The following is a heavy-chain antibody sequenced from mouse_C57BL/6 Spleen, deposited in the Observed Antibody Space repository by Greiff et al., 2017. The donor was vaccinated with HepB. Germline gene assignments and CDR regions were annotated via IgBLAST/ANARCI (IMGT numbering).Heavy chain of an antibody. CDR1: GFNIKDYY. J-gene: IGHJ4*01. Sequence: VQLQQSGAELVQPGASVKMSCTASGFNIKDYYMHWVKQRTEQGLEWIGRIDPEDGETKYAPKFQGKATITADTTSNTAYLQLSSLTSKDTAVYYCARITTVVATVDYWGQGTSVTVSS. V-gene: IGHV14-2*01. CDR3: ARITTVVATVDY. D-gene: IGHD1-1*01. CDR2: IDPEDGET.